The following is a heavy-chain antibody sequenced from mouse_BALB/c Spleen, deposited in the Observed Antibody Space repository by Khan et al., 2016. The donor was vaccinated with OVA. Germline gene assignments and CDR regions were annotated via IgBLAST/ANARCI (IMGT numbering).Heavy chain of an antibody. J-gene: IGHJ3*01. CDR3: ARLAYYHDSEGFAY. V-gene: IGHV5-6*01. CDR2: ISTGGSYT. Sequence: EVELVESGGDLVKPGGSLKLSCAASGFTFSTYGMSWVRQTPDKRLEWVATISTGGSYTYSPDSVKGRFTISRDNAKNTLYLQMNSLKSEDTAMFYCARLAYYHDSEGFAYWGQGTLVAVSA. CDR1: GFTFSTYG. D-gene: IGHD1-1*01.